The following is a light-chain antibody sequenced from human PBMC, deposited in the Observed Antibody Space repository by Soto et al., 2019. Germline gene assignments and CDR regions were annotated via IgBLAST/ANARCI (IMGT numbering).Light chain of an antibody. CDR2: EVT. CDR3: GSYSSTDTPFV. J-gene: IGLJ1*01. CDR1: STDVGGYNY. Sequence: ALAQPSSVSGSPGQSITISCTGTSTDVGGYNYVSWYQHHSGKAPKLLIYEVTNRPSGISDRFSGSKSVNTASLTISGLQAEDESDYYCGSYSSTDTPFVFGTGTKVTAL. V-gene: IGLV2-14*01.